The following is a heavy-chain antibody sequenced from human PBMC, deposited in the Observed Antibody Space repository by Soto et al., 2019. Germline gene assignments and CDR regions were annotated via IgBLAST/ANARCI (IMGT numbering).Heavy chain of an antibody. Sequence: ASVKVSCKASAYTFTRYGVNRVRQAPGQGLEWMGWINSSNGNAEYAQNLQGRVTMTIDTSTSTAYMELRSLRSDDTAVYYCARGGPTSADHYYGMDVWGQGTTVTVSS. J-gene: IGHJ6*02. CDR3: ARGGPTSADHYYGMDV. D-gene: IGHD3-10*01. CDR1: AYTFTRYG. V-gene: IGHV1-18*01. CDR2: INSSNGNA.